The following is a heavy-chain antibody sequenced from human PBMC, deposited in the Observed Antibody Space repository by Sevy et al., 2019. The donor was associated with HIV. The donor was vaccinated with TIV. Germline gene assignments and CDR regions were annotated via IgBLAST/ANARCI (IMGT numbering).Heavy chain of an antibody. V-gene: IGHV4-39*01. CDR3: ARHPVYGVLDY. CDR1: GGSISSSSYY. Sequence: SETLSLTCTVSGGSISSSSYYWGWIRQPPGKGLEWIGSIYYSGSTYYNPSLKSRVTISVDTSKNQFSLKLSSVTAADTAVYYCARHPVYGVLDYWCQGTLVTVSS. J-gene: IGHJ4*02. D-gene: IGHD2-8*01. CDR2: IYYSGST.